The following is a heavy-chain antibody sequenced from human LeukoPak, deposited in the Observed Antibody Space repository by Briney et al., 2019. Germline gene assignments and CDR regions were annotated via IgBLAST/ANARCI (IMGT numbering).Heavy chain of an antibody. CDR2: ISYDGSNK. CDR3: AKEYRYYYDSSGYKGYYFDY. J-gene: IGHJ4*02. Sequence: PGGSLRLSCAASGFTFSSYGMHWVRQAPGKGLEWVAVISYDGSNKYYADSVKGRFTISRDNSKNTLYLQMNSLRAEDTAVYYCAKEYRYYYDSSGYKGYYFDYWGQGTLVTVSS. V-gene: IGHV3-30*18. CDR1: GFTFSSYG. D-gene: IGHD3-22*01.